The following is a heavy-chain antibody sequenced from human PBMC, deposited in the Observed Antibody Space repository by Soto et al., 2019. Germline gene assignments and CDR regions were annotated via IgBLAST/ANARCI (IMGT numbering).Heavy chain of an antibody. D-gene: IGHD6-19*01. J-gene: IGHJ6*02. V-gene: IGHV3-30-3*01. CDR1: GFTFSSYG. CDR2: ISYDGSNK. Sequence: PGGSLRLSCAASGFTFSSYGVHWVRQAPGKGLEWVAVISYDGSNKHYADSVKGRFTISRDNSKTTLYLQMNSLRAEDTAVYYSARDRYSGCWMGYDYYYTVDVGGQGTRVTVSS. CDR3: ARDRYSGCWMGYDYYYTVDV.